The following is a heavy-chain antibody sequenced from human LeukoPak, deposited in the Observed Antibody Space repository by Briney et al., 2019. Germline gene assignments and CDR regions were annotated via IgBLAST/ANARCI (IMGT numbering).Heavy chain of an antibody. V-gene: IGHV4-59*01. CDR3: AREVNGLDY. CDR2: IYYSGGT. J-gene: IGHJ4*02. CDR1: GGSISSYY. Sequence: PSETLSLTCTVSGGSISSYYWSWIRQPPGKGLEWIGYIYYSGGTNYNPSLKSRVTISVDTSKNQFSLKLSSVTAADTAVYYCAREVNGLDYWGQGTLVTVSS.